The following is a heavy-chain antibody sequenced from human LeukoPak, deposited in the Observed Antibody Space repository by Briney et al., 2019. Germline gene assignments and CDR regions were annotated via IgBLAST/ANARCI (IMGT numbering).Heavy chain of an antibody. CDR2: IYYSGST. J-gene: IGHJ6*02. CDR3: ARLDYGGTIPPSLDYYYYGMDV. V-gene: IGHV4-59*08. CDR1: GGSISSYY. D-gene: IGHD4-23*01. Sequence: SETLSLTCTVSGGSISSYYWSWIRQPPGKGLEWIGYIYYSGSTNYNPSLKSRVTISVDTSKNQFSLKLSSVTAADTAVYYCARLDYGGTIPPSLDYYYYGMDVWGQGTAVTVSS.